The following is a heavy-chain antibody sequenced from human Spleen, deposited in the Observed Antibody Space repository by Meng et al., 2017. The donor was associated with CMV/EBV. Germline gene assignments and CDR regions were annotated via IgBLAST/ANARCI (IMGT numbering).Heavy chain of an antibody. V-gene: IGHV3-7*01. D-gene: IGHD4-23*01. CDR2: IKEDGSDK. Sequence: GESLKISCAASGFSVSNNYMSWVRQAPGKGLEWVATIKEDGSDKYYVDSAKGRFTISRDNAKKSLYLQMNSLRAQDTAVYYCARWVRALDYWGQGALVTVSS. CDR3: ARWVRALDY. CDR1: GFSVSNNY. J-gene: IGHJ4*02.